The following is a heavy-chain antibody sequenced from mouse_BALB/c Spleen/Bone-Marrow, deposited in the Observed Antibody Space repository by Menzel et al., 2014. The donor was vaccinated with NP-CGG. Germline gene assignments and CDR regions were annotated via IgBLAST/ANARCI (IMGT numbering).Heavy chain of an antibody. D-gene: IGHD2-3*01. CDR3: ARPGGYYVGYFDY. V-gene: IGHV4-1*02. J-gene: IGHJ2*01. Sequence: DVKLQESGGGLVQPGGSLKLSCAASGFDFSRYWMSWVRQAPGKGLERIGEINPDSSTINYTPSLKDKFIISRDNAKNTLYLQMSKVRSEGTALYYCARPGGYYVGYFDYWGQGTTLTVSS. CDR1: GFDFSRYW. CDR2: INPDSSTI.